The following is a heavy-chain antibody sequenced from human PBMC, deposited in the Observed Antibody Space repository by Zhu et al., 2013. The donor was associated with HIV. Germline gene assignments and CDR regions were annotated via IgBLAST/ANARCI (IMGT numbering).Heavy chain of an antibody. D-gene: IGHD3-22*01. CDR1: GGTFSNYG. Sequence: QVQLLQSGAEVKKTGSSVKVSCKASGGTFSNYGINWVRQAPGQGLEWMGGIIPIFDTANYAQKFQGRVTITADESTSTAYMELSSLRSEDTAVYYCARDHNSGYYSYFDYWVQGTLVTVSS. V-gene: IGHV1-69*01. CDR3: ARDHNSGYYSYFDY. J-gene: IGHJ4*02. CDR2: IIPIFDTA.